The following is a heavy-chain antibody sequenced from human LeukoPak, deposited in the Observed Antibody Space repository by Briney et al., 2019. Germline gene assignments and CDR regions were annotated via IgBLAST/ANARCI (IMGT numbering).Heavy chain of an antibody. V-gene: IGHV4-39*01. J-gene: IGHJ4*02. Sequence: PSETLSLTCTVSGGSISSSSYYWGWIRQPPGKGLEWIGSIYYSGSTYYNPSLKSRVTISVDTPKNQFSLKLSSVTAADTAVYYCARNGDLDSSGVSLLDYWGQGTLVTVSS. CDR1: GGSISSSSYY. CDR2: IYYSGST. D-gene: IGHD3-22*01. CDR3: ARNGDLDSSGVSLLDY.